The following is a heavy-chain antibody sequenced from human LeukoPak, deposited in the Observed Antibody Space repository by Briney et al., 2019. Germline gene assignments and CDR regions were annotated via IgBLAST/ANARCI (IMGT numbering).Heavy chain of an antibody. J-gene: IGHJ6*02. CDR3: AKGSCRYCSSTSCYCYGMDV. Sequence: GGSLRLSCAASGFTFSSYAMSWVRQAPGKGLEWVSAISGSGGSTYYADSVKGRFTISRDNSKNTLYLQMNSLRAVDTAVYYCAKGSCRYCSSTSCYCYGMDVWGQGTTVTVSS. CDR1: GFTFSSYA. V-gene: IGHV3-23*01. D-gene: IGHD2-2*01. CDR2: ISGSGGST.